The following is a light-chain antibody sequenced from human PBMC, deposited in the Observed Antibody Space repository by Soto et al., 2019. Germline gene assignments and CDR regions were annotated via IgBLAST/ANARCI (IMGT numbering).Light chain of an antibody. V-gene: IGKV3-20*01. J-gene: IGKJ2*01. CDR3: QQYGSSMYI. Sequence: EIVLTQSPGTLSLSPGERATLSCRASQSVSSSHLAWYQQKPGQAPRLLIYGASTRATGIPDRFSGSGSGTEFTLTISGLEPEDVAVYYCQQYGSSMYIFGPGTKLEIK. CDR2: GAS. CDR1: QSVSSSH.